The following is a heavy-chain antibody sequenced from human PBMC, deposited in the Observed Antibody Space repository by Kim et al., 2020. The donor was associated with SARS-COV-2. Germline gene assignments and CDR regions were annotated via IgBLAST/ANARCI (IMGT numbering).Heavy chain of an antibody. D-gene: IGHD3-10*01. V-gene: IGHV3-66*01. Sequence: GGSLRLSCAASGFTVSTNYMSWVRQAPGKGLEWVSVTYSGGSTYYADSVKGRFSISRDNSMNTLYLQMNSLKAEDTAVYYCASRVLGSHYYGMDVWGQGTTVTVSS. J-gene: IGHJ6*02. CDR1: GFTVSTNY. CDR3: ASRVLGSHYYGMDV. CDR2: TYSGGST.